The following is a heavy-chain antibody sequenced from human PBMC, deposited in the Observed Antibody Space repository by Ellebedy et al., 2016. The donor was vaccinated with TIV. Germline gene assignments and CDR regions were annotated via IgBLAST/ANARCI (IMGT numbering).Heavy chain of an antibody. D-gene: IGHD1-7*01. CDR3: ARDSRLELGFPLDV. CDR2: FDPEDGET. V-gene: IGHV1-24*01. Sequence: ASVKVSXXVSGYTLTDLSMHWVRQAPGKGLEWMGGFDPEDGETIYAQKFQGRVTMTEDTSTDTAYMELSSLRSDDTAVYYCARDSRLELGFPLDVWGQGTTVTVSS. CDR1: GYTLTDLS. J-gene: IGHJ6*02.